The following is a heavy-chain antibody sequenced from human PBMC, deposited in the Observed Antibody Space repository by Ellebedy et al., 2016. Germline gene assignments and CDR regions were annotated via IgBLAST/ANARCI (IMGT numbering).Heavy chain of an antibody. CDR3: ARGLYFDSSGYHFWFDP. CDR1: GDSIFNAGAY. CDR2: VYRTGST. V-gene: IGHV4-61*08. Sequence: SETLSLXXSVSGDSIFNAGAYWSWIRQPPGKTLEWIGYVYRTGSTKLNPSLKSRVAMSVDTSKYQFSLKLSSVTAADTAVYYCARGLYFDSSGYHFWFDPWGRGTLVTVSS. J-gene: IGHJ5*02. D-gene: IGHD3-22*01.